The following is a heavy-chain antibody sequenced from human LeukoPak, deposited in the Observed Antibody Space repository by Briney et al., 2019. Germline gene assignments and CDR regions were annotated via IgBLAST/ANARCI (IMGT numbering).Heavy chain of an antibody. D-gene: IGHD6-19*01. Sequence: SETLSLTCAVYGGSFSGYYWSWIRQPPGKGLEWIGEINHSGSTNYNPSLKSRVTISVDTSKNQFSLKLSSVTAADTAVYYCARGLKGQWLKFYYYMDVWGKGTTVTVSS. CDR2: INHSGST. CDR1: GGSFSGYY. V-gene: IGHV4-34*01. CDR3: ARGLKGQWLKFYYYMDV. J-gene: IGHJ6*03.